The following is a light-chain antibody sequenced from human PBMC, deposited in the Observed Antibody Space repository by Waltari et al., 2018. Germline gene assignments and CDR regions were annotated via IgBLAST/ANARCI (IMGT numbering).Light chain of an antibody. Sequence: EIVLTQSPGTLSLSPGDRATLSCRASQTFSTIALRWYQQKPGQAPRVLIYSTYNRATGIPDRFSGSWSGTDFTLTINRLAPEDFAMYYCQQYDGIVVTFGGGTKVEI. J-gene: IGKJ4*01. CDR2: STY. CDR3: QQYDGIVVT. CDR1: QTFSTIA. V-gene: IGKV3-20*01.